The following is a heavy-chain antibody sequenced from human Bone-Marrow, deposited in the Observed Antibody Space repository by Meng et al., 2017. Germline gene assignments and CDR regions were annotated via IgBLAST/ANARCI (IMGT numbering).Heavy chain of an antibody. CDR2: INSNRDGGTT. Sequence: EVHLGESGGGVVKPGGSLRLSCVASGFRVTDAWMSWVRQAPGKGLEWVGRINSNRDGGTTDYAAPVKGRFTISRDDSKNTLYLQMNSLITEDTGVYFCATGAAAADHWGQGTLVTVFS. J-gene: IGHJ4*02. V-gene: IGHV3-15*01. CDR1: GFRVTDAW. CDR3: ATGAAAADH. D-gene: IGHD6-13*01.